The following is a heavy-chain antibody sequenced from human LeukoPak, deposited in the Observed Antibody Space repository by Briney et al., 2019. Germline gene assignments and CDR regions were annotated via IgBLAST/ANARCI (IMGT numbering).Heavy chain of an antibody. CDR2: ISGSGGST. Sequence: GGSLRLSCAASGFTFSSYAMNWVRQAPGKGLEWVSAISGSGGSTYYADSVKGRFTISRDNSKNTLFLQMDSLRAEGTAVYYCAKERWLQFGTSYFDYWGQGTLVTVSS. V-gene: IGHV3-23*01. D-gene: IGHD5-24*01. CDR3: AKERWLQFGTSYFDY. J-gene: IGHJ4*02. CDR1: GFTFSSYA.